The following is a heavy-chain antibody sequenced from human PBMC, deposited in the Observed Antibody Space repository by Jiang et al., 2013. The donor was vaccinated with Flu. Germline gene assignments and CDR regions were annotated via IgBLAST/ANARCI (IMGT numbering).Heavy chain of an antibody. J-gene: IGHJ6*02. CDR3: ARDERAGEYYYYGMDV. D-gene: IGHD7-27*01. CDR2: YN. Sequence: YNDYAVSVKSRITINPDTSKNQFSLQLNSVTPEDTAVYYCARDERAGEYYYYGMDVWGQGTTVTVSS. V-gene: IGHV6-1*01.